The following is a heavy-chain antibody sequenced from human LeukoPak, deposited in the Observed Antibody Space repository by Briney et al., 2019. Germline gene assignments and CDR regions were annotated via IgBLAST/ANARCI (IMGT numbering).Heavy chain of an antibody. J-gene: IGHJ4*02. CDR2: IWYDGSNK. D-gene: IGHD1-26*01. Sequence: GGSLRLSCAASGFTFNSYGMHWVRQAPGKGLEWVAVIWYDGSNKYYADSVKGRFTISRDNSKNTLYLQMNSLRAEDTAVYYCAIDWEHYFDYWGQGTLVTVSS. V-gene: IGHV3-33*01. CDR3: AIDWEHYFDY. CDR1: GFTFNSYG.